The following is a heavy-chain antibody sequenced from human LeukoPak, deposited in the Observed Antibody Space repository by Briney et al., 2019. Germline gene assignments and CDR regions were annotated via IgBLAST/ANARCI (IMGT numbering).Heavy chain of an antibody. CDR3: ARAHYYDSSGYYYY. J-gene: IGHJ4*02. CDR2: INPNSGGT. Sequence: GASVKVSCKASGYTFTGYYMHWVRQAPGQGLEWMGWINPNSGGTNYAQKFQGRVTMTRDTSISTAYMELSRLRSDDTAVYYCARAHYYDSSGYYYYWGQGTLVTVSS. CDR1: GYTFTGYY. D-gene: IGHD3-22*01. V-gene: IGHV1-2*02.